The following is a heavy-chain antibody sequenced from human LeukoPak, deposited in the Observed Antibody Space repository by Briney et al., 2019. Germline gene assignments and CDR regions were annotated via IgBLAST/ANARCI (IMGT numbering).Heavy chain of an antibody. V-gene: IGHV3-74*01. D-gene: IGHD1-1*01. CDR2: INSDGSST. J-gene: IGHJ4*02. Sequence: PGGSLRLSCAACGFSFSRYWMHWVRQAPGGGLMPHSRINSDGSSTWYADSVKGRFTISRDNARNTLSLQMSSLGVEDTALYYCARDQDGMGTTMDLWGQGTQVIVSS. CDR1: GFSFSRYW. CDR3: ARDQDGMGTTMDL.